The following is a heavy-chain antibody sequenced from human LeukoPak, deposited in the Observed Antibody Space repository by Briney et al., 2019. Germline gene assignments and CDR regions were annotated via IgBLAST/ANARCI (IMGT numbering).Heavy chain of an antibody. J-gene: IGHJ4*02. Sequence: PGGSLRLSCAASGFTFSNAWMSWVRQAPGKGLEWVGRIKSKTDGGTTDYAAPVKGRFTISRDDSKNTLYLQMNNLQTEDTAVYYCTTDQRGACCQNYWGQGALVTVSS. V-gene: IGHV3-15*01. D-gene: IGHD2-21*02. CDR3: TTDQRGACCQNY. CDR2: IKSKTDGGTT. CDR1: GFTFSNAW.